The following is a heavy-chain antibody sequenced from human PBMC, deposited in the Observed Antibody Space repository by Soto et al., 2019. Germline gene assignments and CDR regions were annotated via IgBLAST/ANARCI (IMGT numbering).Heavy chain of an antibody. Sequence: QITLKESGPTLVKPTQTLTLTCTFSGFSLSTSGVGVGWFRQPPGKALEWLALIYWDDDNRYSPSLKSRLTIPKDTSKNQVVLTVTDMDPMDTATYYCAHYFSTDPAGWFDPWGQGTLVIVSS. CDR1: GFSLSTSGVG. V-gene: IGHV2-5*02. CDR2: IYWDDDN. D-gene: IGHD3-9*01. CDR3: AHYFSTDPAGWFDP. J-gene: IGHJ5*02.